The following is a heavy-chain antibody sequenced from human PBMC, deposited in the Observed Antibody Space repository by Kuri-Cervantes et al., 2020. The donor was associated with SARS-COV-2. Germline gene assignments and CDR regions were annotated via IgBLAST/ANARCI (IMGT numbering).Heavy chain of an antibody. V-gene: IGHV3-20*04. Sequence: GESLKISCAASGFTFSSYDMHWVRQATGKGLEWVSGINWNGGSTGYADSVKGRFTISRDNAKNMLFLQMNSLRAEDTAVYYSVRMIYYDSRGGVAMDVWGQGTSVTVSS. CDR2: INWNGGST. D-gene: IGHD3-22*01. J-gene: IGHJ6*02. CDR1: GFTFSSYD. CDR3: VRMIYYDSRGGVAMDV.